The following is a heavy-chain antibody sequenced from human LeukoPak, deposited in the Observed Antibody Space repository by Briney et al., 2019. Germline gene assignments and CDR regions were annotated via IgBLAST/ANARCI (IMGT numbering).Heavy chain of an antibody. D-gene: IGHD2-15*01. Sequence: GRSLKLSCAASGFIFSSHGMHWVRQAPGKGLEWVSGISGSGGSTYYADSVKGRFTIFRDNSKNTLYLQMNSLRAEDTAVYHCANGWSPDYWGRGTLVTVSS. CDR1: GFIFSSHG. CDR2: ISGSGGST. J-gene: IGHJ4*02. CDR3: ANGWSPDY. V-gene: IGHV3-23*01.